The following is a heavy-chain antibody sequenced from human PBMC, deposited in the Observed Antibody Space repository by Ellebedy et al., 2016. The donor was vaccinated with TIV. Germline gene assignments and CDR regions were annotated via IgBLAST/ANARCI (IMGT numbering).Heavy chain of an antibody. CDR1: GYTFTGYY. CDR2: INPNSGGT. V-gene: IGHV1-2*02. Sequence: ASVKVSCKASGYTFTGYYMHWVRQAPGQGLEWMGWINPNSGGTNYAQKFQGRVTMTRDTSISTAYMELSRLRPDDTAVYYCARAENYYDSSGFYANYAPFDYWGQGTLVTVSS. CDR3: ARAENYYDSSGFYANYAPFDY. J-gene: IGHJ4*02. D-gene: IGHD3-22*01.